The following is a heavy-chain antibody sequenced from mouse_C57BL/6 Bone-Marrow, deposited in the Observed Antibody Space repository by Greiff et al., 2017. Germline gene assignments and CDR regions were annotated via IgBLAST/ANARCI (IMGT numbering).Heavy chain of an antibody. CDR2: IDPEDGGT. V-gene: IGHV14-1*01. CDR1: GFNIKDYY. CDR3: TPVYYGSRANAMDD. J-gene: IGHJ4*01. Sequence: VQLQQSGAELVKPGASVKLSCKASGFNIKDYYMHWVKQRPVQGLEWIGRIDPEDGGTKYAPKFQGPATITADTSSNTAYLQLSSLTSEDSAVYYCTPVYYGSRANAMDDWGQGTSVTVSS. D-gene: IGHD1-1*01.